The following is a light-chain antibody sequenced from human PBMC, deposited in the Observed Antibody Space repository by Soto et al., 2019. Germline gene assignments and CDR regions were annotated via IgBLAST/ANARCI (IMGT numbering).Light chain of an antibody. J-gene: IGKJ5*01. V-gene: IGKV3-11*01. CDR2: DAS. CDR3: QQRSNWPPT. Sequence: EIVLTQSPATLSLSPGERATLSCRASQSVGSYLAWHQQKPGQAPRLLLYDASNRATGIPARFSGSGSGTDFTLTISSLEPEDFAVYYYQQRSNWPPTFGQGTRLE. CDR1: QSVGSY.